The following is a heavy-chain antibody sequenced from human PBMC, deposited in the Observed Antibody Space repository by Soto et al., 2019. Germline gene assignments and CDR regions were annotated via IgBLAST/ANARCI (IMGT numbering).Heavy chain of an antibody. V-gene: IGHV3-33*01. D-gene: IGHD3-10*01. Sequence: QVQLVESGGGVVQPGRSLRLSCAASGFTFSSYGMHWVRQAPGKGLEWVAVIWYDGSNKYYADSVKGRFTISRDNSKNTLYLQMNSLRAEDTAVYYCARDGGLLWFGELYLQRNWYFDLWGRGTLVTVSS. CDR2: IWYDGSNK. J-gene: IGHJ2*01. CDR1: GFTFSSYG. CDR3: ARDGGLLWFGELYLQRNWYFDL.